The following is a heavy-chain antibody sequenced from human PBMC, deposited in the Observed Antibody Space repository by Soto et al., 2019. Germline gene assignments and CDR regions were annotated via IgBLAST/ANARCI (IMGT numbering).Heavy chain of an antibody. CDR1: GGSVSTYY. D-gene: IGHD6-19*01. V-gene: IGHV4-4*07. Sequence: SETLSLTCTVSGGSVSTYYWNWIRQPAGRRLEWLGRIYTSGYTKYNPSLKSRVTMSPDTSKRQFSLKLSSVTAADTAVYYCARETVAGTDNWFDPWGQGILVTVSS. J-gene: IGHJ5*02. CDR2: IYTSGYT. CDR3: ARETVAGTDNWFDP.